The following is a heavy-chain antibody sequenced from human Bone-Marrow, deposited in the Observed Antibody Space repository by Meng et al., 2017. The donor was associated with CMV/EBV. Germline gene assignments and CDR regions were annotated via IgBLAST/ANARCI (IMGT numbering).Heavy chain of an antibody. CDR2: ISSDGVIT. D-gene: IGHD6-6*01. V-gene: IGHV3-74*01. Sequence: CAASGFTFRRYWMHWVRQAPGKGLVWVSRISSDGVITNYADSAKGRSTISRDNAKNTLYLQMNSLRAEDTAVYYCARSVYSTSPFDYWGQGTLVTVSS. CDR1: GFTFRRYW. J-gene: IGHJ4*02. CDR3: ARSVYSTSPFDY.